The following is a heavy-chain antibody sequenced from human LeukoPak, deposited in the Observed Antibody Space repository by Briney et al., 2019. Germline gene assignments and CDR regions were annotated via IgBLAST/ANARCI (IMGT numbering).Heavy chain of an antibody. D-gene: IGHD3-10*01. Sequence: GGSLRLSCAASGFTFSSYWMSWVRQAPGMGLEWVANIKQDGSEKYYVDSVKGRFTISRDNAKNSLYLQMNSLRAEDTAVYYCAAPSEYYYMDVWGKGTTVTVSS. J-gene: IGHJ6*03. CDR3: AAPSEYYYMDV. V-gene: IGHV3-7*01. CDR1: GFTFSSYW. CDR2: IKQDGSEK.